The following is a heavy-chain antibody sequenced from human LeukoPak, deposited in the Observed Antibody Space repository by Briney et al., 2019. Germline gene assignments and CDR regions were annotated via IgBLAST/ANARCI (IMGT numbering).Heavy chain of an antibody. CDR3: ARGGNERRPIDP. D-gene: IGHD1-26*01. V-gene: IGHV1-69*06. CDR1: GGTFSSYA. J-gene: IGHJ5*02. CDR2: IIPIFGTA. Sequence: SVKVSCKASGGTFSSYAISWVRQAPGQGLEWMGGIIPIFGTANYAQKFQGRVTITADKSTSTAYMELSSLRSEDTAVYYCARGGNERRPIDPWGQGTLVTVSS.